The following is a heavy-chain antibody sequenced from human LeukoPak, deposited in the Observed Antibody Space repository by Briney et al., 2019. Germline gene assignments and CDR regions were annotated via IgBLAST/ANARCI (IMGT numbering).Heavy chain of an antibody. D-gene: IGHD6-13*01. Sequence: GGSLRLSCAASGFTFSSYGMSWVRQAPGKGLEWVSTISGTGANTYYADSVKGRFTISRDNSKRTLYLQMNSLRVEDAAVYYCAKRRYDTSSLDWNDRWVQGTLVTVSS. CDR3: AKRRYDTSSLDWNDR. CDR1: GFTFSSYG. J-gene: IGHJ5*02. V-gene: IGHV3-23*01. CDR2: ISGTGANT.